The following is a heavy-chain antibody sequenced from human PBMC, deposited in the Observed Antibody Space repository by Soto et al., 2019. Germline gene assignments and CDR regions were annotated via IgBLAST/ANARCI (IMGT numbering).Heavy chain of an antibody. J-gene: IGHJ4*02. Sequence: SETLSLTCTVSGGSINSGDYYWSWIRQPPGKGLEWIGNLYYTGSTYYNPSLKSRVTISVDTSKKQFSLMVTSVTAADTAVYYCARYRYSDSLKEYYFDYWGQGTLVTVS. V-gene: IGHV4-30-4*01. CDR2: LYYTGST. D-gene: IGHD3-22*01. CDR3: ARYRYSDSLKEYYFDY. CDR1: GGSINSGDYY.